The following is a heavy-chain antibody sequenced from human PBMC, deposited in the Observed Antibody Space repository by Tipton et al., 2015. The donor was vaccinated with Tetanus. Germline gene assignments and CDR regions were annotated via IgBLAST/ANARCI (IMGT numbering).Heavy chain of an antibody. V-gene: IGHV4-34*01. D-gene: IGHD6-19*01. CDR2: INHSGYT. CDR1: GGSFSGYF. Sequence: TLSLTCAVYGGSFSGYFWSWIRQPPGKGLEWIGKINHSGYTTYNPSLKSRVTISVDTSKNQFSLTLSSVTAADTAVYYCARGHPGSGDAFDIWGQGTMVPVSS. J-gene: IGHJ3*02. CDR3: ARGHPGSGDAFDI.